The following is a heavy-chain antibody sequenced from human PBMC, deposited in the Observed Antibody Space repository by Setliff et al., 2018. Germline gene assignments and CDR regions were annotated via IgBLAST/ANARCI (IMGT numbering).Heavy chain of an antibody. CDR1: GGTFSSYA. D-gene: IGHD3-3*01. CDR2: IIPIFGTA. J-gene: IGHJ4*02. CDR3: ASSRDYNFWSGYYSPLDY. V-gene: IGHV1-69*13. Sequence: SVKVSCKASGGTFSSYAISWVRQAPGQGLEWMGGIIPIFGTADYAQKFQGRVTITADESTSTAYMELSSLRSEDTAVYYCASSRDYNFWSGYYSPLDYWGQGTLVTVPQ.